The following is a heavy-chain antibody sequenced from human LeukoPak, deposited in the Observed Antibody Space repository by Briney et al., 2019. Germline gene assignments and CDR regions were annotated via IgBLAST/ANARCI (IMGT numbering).Heavy chain of an antibody. CDR3: ARVLRGLYNLGD. D-gene: IGHD3-10*01. J-gene: IGHJ4*02. V-gene: IGHV3-48*02. CDR1: GFSLSISG. Sequence: AGGSLRLSCEASGFSLSISGMNWVRQAPGKGREWVSYISSSSDLMSYVDSLKGRFTVSRDNAKNSLFLQMNSLRDEDTAVYYCARVLRGLYNLGDWGQGTLVTVSS. CDR2: ISSSSDLM.